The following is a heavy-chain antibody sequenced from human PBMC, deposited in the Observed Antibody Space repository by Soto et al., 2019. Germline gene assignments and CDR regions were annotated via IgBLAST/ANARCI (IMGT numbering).Heavy chain of an antibody. V-gene: IGHV3-30*18. CDR3: AKDYYGDPHPNAFDI. J-gene: IGHJ3*02. CDR1: GFTFSSYG. Sequence: PGGSLRLSCAASGFTFSSYGMHWVRQAPGKGLEWVAVISYDGSNKYYADSVKGRFTISRDNSKNTLYLQMNSLRAEDTAVYYCAKDYYGDPHPNAFDIWGQGTMVTVSS. CDR2: ISYDGSNK. D-gene: IGHD4-17*01.